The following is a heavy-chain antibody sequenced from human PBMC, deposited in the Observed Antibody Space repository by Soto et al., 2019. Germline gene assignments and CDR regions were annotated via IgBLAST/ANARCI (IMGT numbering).Heavy chain of an antibody. V-gene: IGHV1-58*01. D-gene: IGHD1-26*01. J-gene: IGHJ6*02. CDR3: AARRSGLYAMDV. CDR1: GFTFSTSD. Sequence: MQLVQSGPEVKKPGTSVMVSCKASGFTFSTSDVQWVRQARGQRPAWVGWIVGGRGNTNYAKNSQERVIITSDMSTSTFYMERSSLRSDATAVYFGAARRSGLYAMDVWGQGTTVTVSS. CDR2: IVGGRGNT.